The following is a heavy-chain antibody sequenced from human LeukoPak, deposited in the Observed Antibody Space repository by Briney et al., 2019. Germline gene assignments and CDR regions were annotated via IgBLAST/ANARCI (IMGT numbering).Heavy chain of an antibody. CDR2: IYSGGRT. J-gene: IGHJ4*02. D-gene: IGHD2-15*01. CDR1: GFTVSSNY. CDR3: APYCSGGSCYRY. Sequence: PGGSLRLSCAASGFTVSSNYMSWVRQAPGKGLEWVSVIYSGGRTYYADSVKGRFTISRDNSKNTLYLQMNSLRAEDTAVYYCAPYCSGGSCYRYWGQGTLVTVSS. V-gene: IGHV3-53*01.